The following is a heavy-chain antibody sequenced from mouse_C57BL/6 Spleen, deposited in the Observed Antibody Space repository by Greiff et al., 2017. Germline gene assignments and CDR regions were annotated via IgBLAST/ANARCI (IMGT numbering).Heavy chain of an antibody. CDR3: AGRLPTRECFDY. J-gene: IGHJ2*01. V-gene: IGHV1-81*01. D-gene: IGHD5-1*01. CDR1: GYTFTSYG. CDR2: IYPRSGNT. Sequence: VQLQQSGAELARPGASVKLSCKASGYTFTSYGISWVKQRTGQGLEWIGEIYPRSGNTYYNEKFKGKATLTADKSSRTAYMERRSLTSEDSAVYFCAGRLPTRECFDYWGQGTTLTVSS.